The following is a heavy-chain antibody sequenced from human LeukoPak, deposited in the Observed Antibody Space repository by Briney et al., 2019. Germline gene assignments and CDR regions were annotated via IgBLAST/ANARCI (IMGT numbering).Heavy chain of an antibody. D-gene: IGHD2-21*01. CDR1: GYTFTDYY. CDR2: INPNSGVI. Sequence: ASVKVSCKTSGYTFTDYYMHWVRQAPGQGLEWVGWINPNSGVISSAQKFLGRVTMTRDTSITTVYMEVRWLTSDDTAIYYCARADRLDGAPYLIGPWGQGTLVTVSS. J-gene: IGHJ5*02. V-gene: IGHV1-2*02. CDR3: ARADRLDGAPYLIGP.